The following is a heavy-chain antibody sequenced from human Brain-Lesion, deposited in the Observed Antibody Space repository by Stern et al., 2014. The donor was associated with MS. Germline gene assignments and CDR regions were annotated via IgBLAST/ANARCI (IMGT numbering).Heavy chain of an antibody. V-gene: IGHV1-24*01. CDR3: ATLSPGAGGNYYRHFDY. CDR2: FDPEDGET. Sequence: QVQLMQSGAEVKKPGASVKVSCKVSGYTLPELSMHWVRQAPRKGLAWMGGFDPEDGETIYAQKFQGRVTMTEDTSTDTAYMELSSLRSEDTAVYYCATLSPGAGGNYYRHFDYWGQGTLVTVSS. CDR1: GYTLPELS. J-gene: IGHJ4*02. D-gene: IGHD1-26*01.